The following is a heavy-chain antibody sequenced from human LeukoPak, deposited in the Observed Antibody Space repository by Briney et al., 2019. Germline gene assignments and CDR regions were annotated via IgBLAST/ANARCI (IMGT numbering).Heavy chain of an antibody. CDR3: GKGGSGSYYAPLYCFDY. CDR1: GFTFSSYG. Sequence: GRSLRLSCAASGFTFSSYGMHWVRQASGKGLEWLAVISYDGSNKYYVDSVKGRFTISRDNSKNTLYLQMNSLRAEDTAVYYCGKGGSGSYYAPLYCFDYWGQGALVTVSS. J-gene: IGHJ4*02. CDR2: ISYDGSNK. D-gene: IGHD1-26*01. V-gene: IGHV3-30*18.